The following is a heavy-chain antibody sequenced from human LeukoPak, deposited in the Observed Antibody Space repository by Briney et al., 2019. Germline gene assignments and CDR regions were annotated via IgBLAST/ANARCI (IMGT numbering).Heavy chain of an antibody. J-gene: IGHJ4*02. CDR3: ARRYYDILTGYSSFDY. D-gene: IGHD3-9*01. V-gene: IGHV1-8*01. CDR1: GYTFTSYD. CDR2: MNPNSGNT. Sequence: ASVKVSCKASGYTFTSYDINWVRQATGQGLEWMGLMNPNSGNTGYAQKFQGRVTMTRNTSISTAYMELSSLRSEDTAVYYCARRYYDILTGYSSFDYWGQGTLVTVSS.